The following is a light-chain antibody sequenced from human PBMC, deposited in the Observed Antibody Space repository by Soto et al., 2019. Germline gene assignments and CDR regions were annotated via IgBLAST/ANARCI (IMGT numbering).Light chain of an antibody. J-gene: IGKJ1*01. CDR2: AAS. V-gene: IGKV1-27*01. CDR3: QKYNSAPWK. Sequence: DIQMTQSPSSLSASVGDRVTITCRASQGISNYLAWYQQKPGKVPKLLIYAASTLQSGVPSRFSGSGSGTDFTITISSLQPEDVATYYCQKYNSAPWKLGQVTKVESK. CDR1: QGISNY.